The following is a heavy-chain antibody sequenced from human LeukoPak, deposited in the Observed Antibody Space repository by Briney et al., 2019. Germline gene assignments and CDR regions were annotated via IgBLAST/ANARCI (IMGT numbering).Heavy chain of an antibody. CDR3: ARDRVIVGGTATYNFDH. D-gene: IGHD1-14*01. V-gene: IGHV1-46*01. CDR1: GYTFTPYF. CDR2: INPTGGST. J-gene: IGHJ4*02. Sequence: GASVKVSCKASGYTFTPYFIHWVRQAPGQGLEWKGIINPTGGSTTYAQKFQGRVTVTRDMSTSTVYMELSSLTSEDTAVYYCARDRVIVGGTATYNFDHWGQGTLVTVSS.